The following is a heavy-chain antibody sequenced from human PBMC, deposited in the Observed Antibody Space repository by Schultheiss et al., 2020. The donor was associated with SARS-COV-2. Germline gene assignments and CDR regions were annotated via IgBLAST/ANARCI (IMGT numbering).Heavy chain of an antibody. Sequence: GESLKISCKGSGYSFTKYWIGWVRQMPGKGLEWMGIIYPGDSDTTYSPSFQGQVAISVDKSITTAYLQWSSLKASDTAIYYCARRVGAILFDYWGQGTLVTVSS. CDR3: ARRVGAILFDY. D-gene: IGHD1-26*01. CDR1: GYSFTKYW. CDR2: IYPGDSDT. V-gene: IGHV5-51*01. J-gene: IGHJ4*02.